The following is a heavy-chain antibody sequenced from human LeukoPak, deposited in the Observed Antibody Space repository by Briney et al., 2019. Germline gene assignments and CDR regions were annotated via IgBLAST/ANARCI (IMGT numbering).Heavy chain of an antibody. D-gene: IGHD3-16*02. CDR1: GFTFSDYY. CDR2: MSGGGGDI. V-gene: IGHV3-11*01. Sequence: GGSLRLSCAASGFTFSDYYMDWIRQAPGKGMGGGSYMSGGGGDIFYAESVKGRFTISRDNAKNSLYLQMKSVRGEDTAVYYCAKDIVEAGLFSDYWGQGTLVTVSS. CDR3: AKDIVEAGLFSDY. J-gene: IGHJ4*02.